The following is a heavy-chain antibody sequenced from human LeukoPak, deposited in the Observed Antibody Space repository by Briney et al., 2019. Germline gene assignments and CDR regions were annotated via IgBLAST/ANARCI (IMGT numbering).Heavy chain of an antibody. V-gene: IGHV7-4-1*02. CDR1: GYTFTSYA. CDR3: ARDFTYYYYGMDV. CDR2: INTHTGNP. D-gene: IGHD2-21*01. Sequence: GASVNVSCKASGYTFTSYAMNWARQAPGQGLEWMGWINTHTGNPTYAQDFIGRFVFSLDTSVSTAYLQISSLKAEDTAVYYCARDFTYYYYGMDVWGQGTTVTVSS. J-gene: IGHJ6*02.